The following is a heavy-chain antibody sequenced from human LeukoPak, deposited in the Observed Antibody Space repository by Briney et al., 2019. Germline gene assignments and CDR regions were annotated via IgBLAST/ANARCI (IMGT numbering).Heavy chain of an antibody. J-gene: IGHJ4*02. V-gene: IGHV3-11*06. Sequence: GGTLRLFCAASGFTFSDYYMSWIRQAPGKGLEWVSSISSSSSYIYYADSVKGRFTISRDNAKNSLYLQMNSLRAEDTAVYYCASQNHKGVTTVFDYWGQGTLVTVSS. CDR2: ISSSSSYI. D-gene: IGHD4-17*01. CDR3: ASQNHKGVTTVFDY. CDR1: GFTFSDYY.